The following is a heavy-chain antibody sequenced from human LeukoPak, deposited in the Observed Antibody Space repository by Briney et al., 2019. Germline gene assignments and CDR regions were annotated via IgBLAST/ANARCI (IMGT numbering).Heavy chain of an antibody. Sequence: GGSLRLSCAASGFNFSASYMSWIRQSPGRGLEWVSYISVRGITINYADSVRGRFTISRDNAKNTLYLQMNSLRAEDTAVYFCARGKSDAYGLEDDWGQGTLVTVSS. V-gene: IGHV3-11*04. CDR3: ARGKSDAYGLEDD. CDR1: GFNFSASY. D-gene: IGHD3-10*01. J-gene: IGHJ4*02. CDR2: ISVRGITI.